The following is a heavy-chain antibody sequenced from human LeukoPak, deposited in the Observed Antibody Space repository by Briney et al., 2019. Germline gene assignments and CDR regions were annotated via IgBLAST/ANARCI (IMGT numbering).Heavy chain of an antibody. CDR2: IKGDGSDI. CDR3: ARDVVGGGLDY. D-gene: IGHD4-23*01. Sequence: PGGSLRLSCSASGFTFSGTWMSWVRLAPGQEPEWVANIKGDGSDIEYADSARGRFTISRDNTKNSVYLQLNSLRAEDAGVYYCARDVVGGGLDYWGRGTLVTVSS. CDR1: GFTFSGTW. V-gene: IGHV3-7*03. J-gene: IGHJ4*02.